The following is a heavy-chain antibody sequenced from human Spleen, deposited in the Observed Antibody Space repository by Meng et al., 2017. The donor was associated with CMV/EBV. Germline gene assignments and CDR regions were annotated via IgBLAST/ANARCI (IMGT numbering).Heavy chain of an antibody. Sequence: ASVISCKASGYTFTSYGISWVRQAPGRGLEWMGWISAYNGNTNYAQKLQGRVTMTTDTSTSTAYMELRSLRSDDTAVYYCARTEGLGATSSPWFDPWGQGTLVTVSS. D-gene: IGHD1-26*01. V-gene: IGHV1-18*01. CDR3: ARTEGLGATSSPWFDP. CDR1: GYTFTSYG. J-gene: IGHJ5*02. CDR2: ISAYNGNT.